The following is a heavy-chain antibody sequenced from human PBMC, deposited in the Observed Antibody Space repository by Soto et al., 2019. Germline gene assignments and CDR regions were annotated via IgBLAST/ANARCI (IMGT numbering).Heavy chain of an antibody. CDR1: GFSFSDHY. CDR3: GRVGDYNFWSGPDY. V-gene: IGHV3-72*01. D-gene: IGHD3-3*01. CDR2: TRNKANRYTT. J-gene: IGHJ4*02. Sequence: GGSLSLSCAASGFSFSDHYMDWVRQAPGKGLEWVARTRNKANRYTTEYAASVKGRFTISRDDSKNSLYLQMSSLQTEDTAVYYCGRVGDYNFWSGPDYWGQGTLVTVSS.